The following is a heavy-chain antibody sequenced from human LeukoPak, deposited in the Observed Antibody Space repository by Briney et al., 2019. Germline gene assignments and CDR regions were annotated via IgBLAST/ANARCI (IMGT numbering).Heavy chain of an antibody. J-gene: IGHJ3*02. CDR1: GGTFSSYA. V-gene: IGHV1-69*13. D-gene: IGHD1-1*01. CDR3: ARARLVQLERLHAFDI. Sequence: GASVKVSCKASGGTFSSYAISWVRQAPGQGHEWMGGIIPIFGTANYAQKFQGRVTITADESTSTAYMELSSLRSEDTAVYYCARARLVQLERLHAFDIWGQGTMVTVSS. CDR2: IIPIFGTA.